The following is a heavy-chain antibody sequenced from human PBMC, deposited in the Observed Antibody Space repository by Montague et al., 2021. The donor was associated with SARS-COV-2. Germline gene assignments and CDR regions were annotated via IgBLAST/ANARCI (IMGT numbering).Heavy chain of an antibody. CDR3: VHSYADYLFDY. J-gene: IGHJ4*02. Sequence: PALVKPTQTLTLTCSFSGFSLRTSGVGVGWIRQPPGKALEWLAVXYWDDDKRYSPSQKSRLTITKDTSKNQVVLTMTNMDPVDTATYYCVHSYADYLFDYWGQGTLVSVSS. V-gene: IGHV2-5*02. D-gene: IGHD4-17*01. CDR2: XYWDDDK. CDR1: GFSLRTSGVG.